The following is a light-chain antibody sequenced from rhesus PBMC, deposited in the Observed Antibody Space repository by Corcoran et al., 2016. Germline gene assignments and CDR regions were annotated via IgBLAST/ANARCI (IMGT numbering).Light chain of an antibody. J-gene: IGKJ4*01. CDR3: QQYTDWPLT. CDR1: QRVSNT. Sequence: EIVLTQSPATLSLSPGERATLSCRASQRVSNTLACSQQKPEPAPRLLIYGASNRATDTPDRFSGRGSGTNFTLTIRSLEPEDFAVYYCQQYTDWPLTFGGGTKVEIK. CDR2: GAS. V-gene: IGKV3-42*03.